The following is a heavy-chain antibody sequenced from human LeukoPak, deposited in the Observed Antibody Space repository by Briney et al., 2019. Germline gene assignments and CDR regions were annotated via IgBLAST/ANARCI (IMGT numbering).Heavy chain of an antibody. V-gene: IGHV3-66*01. CDR3: ASYRYGSSFAFDI. CDR2: IYSGCST. D-gene: IGHD6-6*01. J-gene: IGHJ3*02. CDR1: GFTVSTNY. Sequence: GGSLRLSCGASGFTVSTNYMSWVRQAPGKGLEWVSIIYSGCSTYYADSVKGRFTISRDNSKNTLYLQMNSLRAEDTAVYYCASYRYGSSFAFDIWGQGTMVTVSS.